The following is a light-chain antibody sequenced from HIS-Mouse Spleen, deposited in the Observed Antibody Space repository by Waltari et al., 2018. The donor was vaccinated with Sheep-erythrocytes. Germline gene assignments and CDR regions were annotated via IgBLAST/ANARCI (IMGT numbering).Light chain of an antibody. V-gene: IGLV2-11*01. CDR2: DVS. Sequence: QSALTQPRSVSGSPGQSVTISCTGTSSDVVGYNYVSWYQQHPGKAPKLMICDVSKRPSGVPDRFSGSKSGHPASLTISGLQAEDEADYYCCSYAGSYNYVFGTGTKVTVL. CDR1: SSDVVGYNY. CDR3: CSYAGSYNYV. J-gene: IGLJ1*01.